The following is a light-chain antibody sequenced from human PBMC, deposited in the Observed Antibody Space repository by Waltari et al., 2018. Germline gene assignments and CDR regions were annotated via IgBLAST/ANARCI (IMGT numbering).Light chain of an antibody. CDR2: DAS. V-gene: IGKV3-11*01. CDR1: QCVSSY. J-gene: IGKJ4*01. Sequence: EIVLTQSPATLSLSPGERATLSCRASQCVSSYLAWYQQKSGQAPRLPIYDASNRATGIPARFSSGGSGTDFTLTISSLEPEDFAVYYCQQRSDWLLTFGGGTKVEIK. CDR3: QQRSDWLLT.